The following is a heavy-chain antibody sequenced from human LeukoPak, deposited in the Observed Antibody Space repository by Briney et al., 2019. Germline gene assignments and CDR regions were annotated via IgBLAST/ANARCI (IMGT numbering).Heavy chain of an antibody. CDR3: ASEDTGVEY. CDR2: IYYSGST. V-gene: IGHV4-59*08. D-gene: IGHD2-8*01. CDR1: GGSISSYY. J-gene: IGHJ4*02. Sequence: PSETLSLTCTVSGGSISSYYWSRIRQPPGKGLEWIGYIYYSGSTNYNPSLKSRVTISVDTSKNQFSLKLSSVTAADTAVYYCASEDTGVEYWGQGTLVTVSS.